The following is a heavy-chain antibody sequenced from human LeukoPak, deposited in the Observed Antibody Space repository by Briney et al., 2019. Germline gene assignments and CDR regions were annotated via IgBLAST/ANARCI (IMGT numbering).Heavy chain of an antibody. Sequence: GGSLRLSCAASGFTFSSYSMNWVRQAPGKGLEWVSSITSTSSYIYYADSVKGRFTTSRDNAKNLLYLQMNSLRAEDTAVYYCARVKGGDNWNNDYWGQGTLVTVSS. CDR3: ARVKGGDNWNNDY. CDR1: GFTFSSYS. V-gene: IGHV3-21*01. J-gene: IGHJ4*02. D-gene: IGHD1/OR15-1a*01. CDR2: ITSTSSYI.